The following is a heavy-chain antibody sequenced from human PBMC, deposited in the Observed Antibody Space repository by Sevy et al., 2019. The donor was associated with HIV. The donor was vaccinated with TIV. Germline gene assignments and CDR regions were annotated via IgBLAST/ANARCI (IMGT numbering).Heavy chain of an antibody. CDR3: ALGPEAWSGYYYHYYGMDV. J-gene: IGHJ6*02. D-gene: IGHD3-3*01. V-gene: IGHV1-18*01. CDR1: GYTFTSYG. Sequence: ASVKVSCKASGYTFTSYGISWVRQAPGQGLEWMGWISVYNGNTNYAQKVQGRVTLTTETSTSTVYMELRSLRSDDTAVYYCALGPEAWSGYYYHYYGMDVWGQGTTVTVSS. CDR2: ISVYNGNT.